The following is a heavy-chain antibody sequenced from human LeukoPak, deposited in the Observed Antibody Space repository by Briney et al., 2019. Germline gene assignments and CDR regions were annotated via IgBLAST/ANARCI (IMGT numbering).Heavy chain of an antibody. CDR3: ARRFRLGELSFDY. V-gene: IGHV3-21*01. Sequence: PGGSLRLSCAASGFTFSSYSMNWVRQAPGKGLEWVSSISSSSSYIYYADSVKGRFTISRDNAKNSLYLQMNSLRAEDTAVYYCARRFRLGELSFDYWGQGTLVTVSS. J-gene: IGHJ4*02. CDR2: ISSSSSYI. CDR1: GFTFSSYS. D-gene: IGHD3-16*02.